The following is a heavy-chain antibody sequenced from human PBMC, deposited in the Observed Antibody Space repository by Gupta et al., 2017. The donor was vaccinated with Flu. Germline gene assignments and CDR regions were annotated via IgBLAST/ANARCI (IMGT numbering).Heavy chain of an antibody. V-gene: IGHV1-69*01. D-gene: IGHD3-22*01. Sequence: VQLVQSGAEVKKPESSVKVSCKATGGTFSSYAISWVRQAPGQGLEWMGGIIPIFGTANYEQKFQGRVTITADESTSKAYMELSSLRSEDTAVYYCARGTPYSSGYYDYFDYWGQGTLVTVSS. CDR2: IIPIFGTA. CDR1: GGTFSSYA. J-gene: IGHJ4*02. CDR3: ARGTPYSSGYYDYFDY.